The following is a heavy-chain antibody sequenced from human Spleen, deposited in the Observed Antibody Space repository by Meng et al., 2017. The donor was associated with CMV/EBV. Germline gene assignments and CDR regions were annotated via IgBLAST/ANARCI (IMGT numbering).Heavy chain of an antibody. D-gene: IGHD1-26*01. CDR1: GGSMSDYY. CDR2: VHYSGST. CDR3: ARSLGHSPDN. V-gene: IGHV4-59*01. J-gene: IGHJ4*02. Sequence: SETLSLTCSVSGGSMSDYYWTWIRQPPGKGLEWMGYVHYSGSTTYSPSLKSRVTMSVDTSTNQFSLKLTSVTAADTAVYYCARSLGHSPDNWGQRTLVTVSS.